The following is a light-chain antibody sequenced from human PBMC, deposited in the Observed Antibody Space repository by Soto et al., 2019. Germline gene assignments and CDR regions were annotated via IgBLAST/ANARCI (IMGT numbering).Light chain of an antibody. CDR2: GAS. V-gene: IGKV3-20*01. Sequence: EIVLTQSPGTLSLSPGERATLSCGASQTVTSNYLAWYQQKPGQAPRLLIFGASTRATGIPERFSGSGSGTDFTLTISRLEPEDFAVYYCQHYYTSYTTFGQGTKVEIK. CDR1: QTVTSNY. J-gene: IGKJ1*01. CDR3: QHYYTSYTT.